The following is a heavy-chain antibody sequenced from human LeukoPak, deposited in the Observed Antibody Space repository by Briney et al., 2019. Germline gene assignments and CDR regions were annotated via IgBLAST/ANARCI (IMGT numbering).Heavy chain of an antibody. V-gene: IGHV1-24*01. Sequence: GASVKVSCKVSRYTLTELSMHWVRQAPGKGLEWMGGFDPEDGERIYAQKFQDRVTMTEDTSTDTAYMELRSLRSEDTAMYYCATALRLEALDLWGHGTMVTVSS. CDR3: ATALRLEALDL. J-gene: IGHJ3*01. CDR2: FDPEDGER. CDR1: RYTLTELS. D-gene: IGHD3-16*01.